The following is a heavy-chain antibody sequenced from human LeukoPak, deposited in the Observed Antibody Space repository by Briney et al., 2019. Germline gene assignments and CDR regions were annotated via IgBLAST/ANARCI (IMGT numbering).Heavy chain of an antibody. V-gene: IGHV3-33*01. CDR2: IWYDGSNK. CDR1: GYTFTGYY. D-gene: IGHD2-2*02. J-gene: IGHJ6*02. Sequence: SCKASGYTFTGYYMHWVRQAPGKGLGWVAVIWYDGSNKHYADSVKGRFTISRDNSKNTLYLQMNSLRAEDTAVYYCARETTSDCSSTSCYTFYYGMDVWGQGTTVTVSS. CDR3: ARETTSDCSSTSCYTFYYGMDV.